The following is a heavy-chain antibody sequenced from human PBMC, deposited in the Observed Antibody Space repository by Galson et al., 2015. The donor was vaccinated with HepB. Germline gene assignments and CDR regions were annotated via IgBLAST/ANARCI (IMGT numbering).Heavy chain of an antibody. V-gene: IGHV3-43D*03. CDR2: ISRDGGRT. CDR1: GFTFDDYA. D-gene: IGHD6-13*01. Sequence: SLRLSCAASGFTFDDYAMHWVRQAPGKGLEWVSLISRDGGRTHYADSVKGRFTISRDNARNSLYLQMTSLRGEDTAFYYCAKDLWRLGASVEAAALDYWGPGTLVTVSS. CDR3: AKDLWRLGASVEAAALDY. J-gene: IGHJ4*02.